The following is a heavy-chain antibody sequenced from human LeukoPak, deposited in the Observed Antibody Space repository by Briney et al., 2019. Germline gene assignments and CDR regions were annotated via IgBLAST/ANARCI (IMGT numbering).Heavy chain of an antibody. CDR3: AKDRYYYDSSGYYSALYYCYGMDV. V-gene: IGHV3-30*18. D-gene: IGHD3-22*01. CDR2: ISYDGSNK. CDR1: GFTFSSYG. Sequence: GGSLRLSCAASGFTFSSYGMHWVRQAPGKGLEWVAVISYDGSNKYYADSVKGRFTISRDNSKNTLYLQMNSLRAEDTAVYYCAKDRYYYDSSGYYSALYYCYGMDVWGQGTTVTVSS. J-gene: IGHJ6*02.